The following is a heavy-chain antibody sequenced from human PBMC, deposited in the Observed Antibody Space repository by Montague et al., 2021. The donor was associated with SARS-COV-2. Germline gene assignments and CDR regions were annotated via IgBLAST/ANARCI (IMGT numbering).Heavy chain of an antibody. D-gene: IGHD4-11*01. Sequence: SLRLSCAASGFTVSSNYMSWVRQAPGKGLEWVSVIYSDVSTYYADSVKGRFTISRDNSKNTLYLRAEDTAVYYCARVVTYAFDVWGQGTMVTASS. CDR2: IYSDVST. CDR3: ARVVTYAFDV. V-gene: IGHV3-66*01. J-gene: IGHJ3*01. CDR1: GFTVSSNY.